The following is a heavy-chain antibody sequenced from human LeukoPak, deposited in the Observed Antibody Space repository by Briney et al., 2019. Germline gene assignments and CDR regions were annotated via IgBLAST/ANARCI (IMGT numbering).Heavy chain of an antibody. CDR3: AKDLPYSGYDLSALDY. Sequence: GGSLRLSCAASGFTFSSYAMSWVRQAPGKGLEWVSAISGSGGSTYYADSVKGRFTISRDNSKNTLYLQMNSLRAEDTAVYYCAKDLPYSGYDLSALDYWGQGTLVTVSS. V-gene: IGHV3-23*01. CDR1: GFTFSSYA. J-gene: IGHJ4*02. CDR2: ISGSGGST. D-gene: IGHD5-12*01.